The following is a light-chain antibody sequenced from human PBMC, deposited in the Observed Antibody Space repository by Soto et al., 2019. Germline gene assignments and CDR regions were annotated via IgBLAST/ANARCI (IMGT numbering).Light chain of an antibody. Sequence: QSVLTQPRSVSGSPGQSVTISCTGTSSDVGGYNYVSWYQQHPGKAPKLMIYDVTKRPSGVPDRFSGSKSGNTASLTISGLQAEDEADYYCCSYAGNYVVFGGGTKVTVL. CDR3: CSYAGNYVV. J-gene: IGLJ2*01. CDR2: DVT. CDR1: SSDVGGYNY. V-gene: IGLV2-11*01.